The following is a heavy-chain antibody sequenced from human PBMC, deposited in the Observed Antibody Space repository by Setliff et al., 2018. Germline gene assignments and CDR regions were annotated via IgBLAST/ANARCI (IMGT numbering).Heavy chain of an antibody. D-gene: IGHD3-3*01. Sequence: SETLSLTCSVYGESFSNNYWSWIRQTPGKGLEWIGESNHGGSTSYHPSLKSRLTMSVDTSKNQFSLKLSSMTAADTAVYYCATPRRDDLDTPFDTFDIWGQGTMVTVSS. CDR3: ATPRRDDLDTPFDTFDI. CDR2: SNHGGST. V-gene: IGHV4-34*01. J-gene: IGHJ3*02. CDR1: GESFSNNY.